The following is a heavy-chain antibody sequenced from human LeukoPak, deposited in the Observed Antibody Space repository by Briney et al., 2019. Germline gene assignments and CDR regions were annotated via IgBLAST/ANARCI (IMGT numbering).Heavy chain of an antibody. CDR3: ARHDDYGDYNSLLDAFDI. V-gene: IGHV3-21*01. J-gene: IGHJ3*02. CDR1: GFTFSSYS. D-gene: IGHD4-17*01. Sequence: PGGSLRLSCAASGFTFSSYSMNWVRQAPGKGLEWVSSISGSSSYIYYADSVKGRFTISRDNAKNSLYLQMNSLRAEDTAVYYCARHDDYGDYNSLLDAFDIWGQGTMVTVSS. CDR2: ISGSSSYI.